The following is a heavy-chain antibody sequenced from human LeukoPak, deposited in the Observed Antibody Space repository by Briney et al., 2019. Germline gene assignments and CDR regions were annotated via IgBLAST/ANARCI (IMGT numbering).Heavy chain of an antibody. CDR1: GGSFSGYY. Sequence: KPSETLSLTCAVYGGSFSGYYWSWIRQPPGKGREWIGEINHSGSTNYNPSLKSRVTISVDTSKNQFSLKLSSVTAADTAVYYCARGRGGCSSTSCYSTSWDYWGQGTLVTVSS. CDR2: INHSGST. D-gene: IGHD2-2*01. CDR3: ARGRGGCSSTSCYSTSWDY. J-gene: IGHJ4*02. V-gene: IGHV4-34*01.